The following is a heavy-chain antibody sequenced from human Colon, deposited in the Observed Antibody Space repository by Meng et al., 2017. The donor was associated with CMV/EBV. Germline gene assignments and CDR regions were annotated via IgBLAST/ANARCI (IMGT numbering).Heavy chain of an antibody. V-gene: IGHV4-59*08. J-gene: IGHJ6*02. CDR3: ARQRRRINLLKGNEADFHGDMDV. CDR1: GVAMSLYY. Sequence: GSLRLSCSVSGVAMSLYYGSWIRQAPGKGLEWIGHIYESGTTKYNPSLESRVTISADTSKNEFSLKLRSVTAADTAVYYCARQRRRINLLKGNEADFHGDMDVWGQGTTVTVSS. D-gene: IGHD3-10*01. CDR2: IYESGTT.